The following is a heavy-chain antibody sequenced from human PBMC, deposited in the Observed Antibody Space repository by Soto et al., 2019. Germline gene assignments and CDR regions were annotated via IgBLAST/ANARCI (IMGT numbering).Heavy chain of an antibody. CDR1: GFTFTISG. CDR2: TSFDGSSG. CDR3: AKTPASVARYFDY. Sequence: QVQLVESGGGVIQPGRSLRLSCAASGFTFTISGMHWVRQAPGKGLEWVAGTSFDGSSGYYADSVRGRFTISRDNSNNTLYLQMNSLRAEDTAVYYCAKTPASVARYFDYWGQGTLVTVSS. J-gene: IGHJ4*02. D-gene: IGHD6-19*01. V-gene: IGHV3-30*18.